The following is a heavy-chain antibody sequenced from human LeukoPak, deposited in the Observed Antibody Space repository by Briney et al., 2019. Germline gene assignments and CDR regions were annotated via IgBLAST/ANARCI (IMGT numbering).Heavy chain of an antibody. CDR1: GGSISSSSYY. D-gene: IGHD2/OR15-2a*01. V-gene: IGHV4-39*07. J-gene: IGHJ6*03. CDR3: ASLSLYYYMDV. Sequence: PSETLSLTCTVSGGSISSSSYYWGWIRQPPGKGLEWIGSIYYSGSTYYNPSLKSRVTISVDTSKNQFSPKLSSVTAADTSVYYCASLSLYYYMDVWGKGTTVTISS. CDR2: IYYSGST.